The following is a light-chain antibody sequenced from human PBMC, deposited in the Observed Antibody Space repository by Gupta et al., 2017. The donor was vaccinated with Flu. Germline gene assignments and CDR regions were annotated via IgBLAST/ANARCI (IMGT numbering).Light chain of an antibody. V-gene: IGLV2-11*01. J-gene: IGLJ2*01. Sequence: QSALTQPRSVSGSPGQSVTISCTGASSDVGGYNYVSWYQQHPGKAPKLMIYEVTKRPSGVPDRFSGSKSGTTASLTITGLQAGDEADYYCSSYAGTYTFWVFGGGTKLTVL. CDR3: SSYAGTYTFWV. CDR1: SSDVGGYNY. CDR2: EVT.